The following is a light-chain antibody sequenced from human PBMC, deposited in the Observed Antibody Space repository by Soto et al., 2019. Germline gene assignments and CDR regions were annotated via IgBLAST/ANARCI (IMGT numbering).Light chain of an antibody. Sequence: EIVLTQSPATLSLSPGERVTLSCRASQSIGRYLAWYQHKPGQAPRLLIYDASNRATGIPARFSGSVSGTDFTLTTSSLEPEDFADYYCQQRANWLTFGGGTKVEIK. CDR1: QSIGRY. J-gene: IGKJ4*01. CDR3: QQRANWLT. V-gene: IGKV3-11*01. CDR2: DAS.